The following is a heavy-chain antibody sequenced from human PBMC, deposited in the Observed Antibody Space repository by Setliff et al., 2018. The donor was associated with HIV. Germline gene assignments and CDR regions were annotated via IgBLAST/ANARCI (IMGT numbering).Heavy chain of an antibody. V-gene: IGHV4-39*01. CDR3: ASRPWGAAAGSRYGMDV. D-gene: IGHD6-13*01. J-gene: IGHJ6*02. Sequence: PSETLSLTCTVSGGSISSSSFYWGWIRQPPGKGLEWIGSIYYSGSTYYNPSLKSRVTISVDTSKNQFSLKLSSVTAADTAVYYCASRPWGAAAGSRYGMDVWGLGTTVTVSS. CDR2: IYYSGST. CDR1: GGSISSSSFY.